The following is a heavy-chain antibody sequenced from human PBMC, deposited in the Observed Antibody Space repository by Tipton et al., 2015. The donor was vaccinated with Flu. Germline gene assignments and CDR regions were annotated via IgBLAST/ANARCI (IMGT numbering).Heavy chain of an antibody. D-gene: IGHD5-18*01. CDR3: AREDTAMAHDY. V-gene: IGHV4-39*07. CDR2: IFYSGNT. CDR1: GGSISSGSYY. J-gene: IGHJ4*02. Sequence: GLVKPSETLSLTCTVSGGSISSGSYYWGWIRQPPGKGLEWIGSIFYSGNTYYNPSLKSRVTISVDTSKNQFSLKLSSVTAADTAVYYCAREDTAMAHDYWGQGTLVTVSS.